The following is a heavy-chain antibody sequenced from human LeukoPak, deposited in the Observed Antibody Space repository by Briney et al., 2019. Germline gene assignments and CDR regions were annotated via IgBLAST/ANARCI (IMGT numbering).Heavy chain of an antibody. CDR1: GFTFSRNA. CDR2: ITNSGGNT. D-gene: IGHD2-2*01. V-gene: IGHV3-23*01. J-gene: IGHJ3*02. CDR3: ATKSNLVVAPPAARGPFVI. Sequence: PGGSLRLSCAASGFTFSRNAMSWVRQAPGKGLEWVSAITNSGGNTYYADSVKGRFTISRDNSKNTLYLQMNSLRAEDTAVYYCATKSNLVVAPPAARGPFVIWCQGSMVTVSS.